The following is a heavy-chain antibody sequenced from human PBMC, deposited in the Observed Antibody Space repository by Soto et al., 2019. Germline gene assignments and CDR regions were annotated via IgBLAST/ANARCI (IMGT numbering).Heavy chain of an antibody. J-gene: IGHJ6*02. V-gene: IGHV4-34*01. CDR1: GGSFSGYY. Sequence: SETLSLTCAVYGGSFSGYYWSWIRQPPGKGLEWIGEINHSGSTNYNPSLKSRVTISVDTSKNQFSLKLSSVTAADTAVYYCARGRGTAMVTDPYYYYYGMDVWGQGTTVTVSS. CDR2: INHSGST. D-gene: IGHD5-18*01. CDR3: ARGRGTAMVTDPYYYYYGMDV.